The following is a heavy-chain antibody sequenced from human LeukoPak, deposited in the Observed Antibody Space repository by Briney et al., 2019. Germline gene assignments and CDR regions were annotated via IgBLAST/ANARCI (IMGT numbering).Heavy chain of an antibody. CDR1: GFTFSTYA. V-gene: IGHV3-23*01. CDR2: ISGSDRST. D-gene: IGHD2-21*02. CDR3: VREDTPATANY. J-gene: IGHJ4*02. Sequence: PGGSLRLSCAASGFTFSTYAMSWVRQAPGKGLEWVSGISGSDRSTYYADSVKGRFTISRDNSKDTLFLQMHSLRPGDTAVYYCVREDTPATANYWGQGTLVTISS.